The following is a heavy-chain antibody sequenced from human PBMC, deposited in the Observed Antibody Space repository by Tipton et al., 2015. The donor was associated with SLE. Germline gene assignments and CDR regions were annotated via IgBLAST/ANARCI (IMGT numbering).Heavy chain of an antibody. CDR2: IYHPGST. CDR1: NYSLTSAYY. Sequence: TLSLTCVVSNYSLTSAYYWGWLRQPPGKGLEWIASIYHPGSTYYNLSLKNRVTILIDTSKNQFSLKLNSVTAADTALYYCAREVGVTTDRWYFDLWGRGTLVTVAS. CDR3: AREVGVTTDRWYFDL. J-gene: IGHJ2*01. V-gene: IGHV4-38-2*01. D-gene: IGHD1-26*01.